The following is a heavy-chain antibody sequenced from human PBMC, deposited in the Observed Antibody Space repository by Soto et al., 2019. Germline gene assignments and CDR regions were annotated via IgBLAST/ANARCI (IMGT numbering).Heavy chain of an antibody. V-gene: IGHV1-69*12. CDR1: GGTFSSYA. J-gene: IGHJ4*02. CDR3: ARKQQDYGGNSFDS. Sequence: QVQLVQSGAEVKKPGSSVKVSCKASGGTFSSYAISWVRQAPGQGLEWMGGIIPIFGTANYAQKFQGRVTXXAXEXXSTAYMELSSLRSEDTDVYYCARKQQDYGGNSFDSWGQGTQITVSS. D-gene: IGHD4-17*01. CDR2: IIPIFGTA.